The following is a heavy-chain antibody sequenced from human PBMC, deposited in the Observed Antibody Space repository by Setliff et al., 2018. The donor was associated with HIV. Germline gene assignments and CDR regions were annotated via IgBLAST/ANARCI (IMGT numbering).Heavy chain of an antibody. CDR3: ASGPLGYNGSYAGLPFDN. J-gene: IGHJ4*02. D-gene: IGHD1-26*01. Sequence: SETLSLTCNVSGASISSSCYHWGWIRQPPGKGLEWIGSIYYSGSTYYNPSLKSRVTISVDTSKNQFSLNLRSVSAADTAVYYCASGPLGYNGSYAGLPFDNWGQGKLVTVSS. V-gene: IGHV4-39*01. CDR2: IYYSGST. CDR1: GASISSSCYH.